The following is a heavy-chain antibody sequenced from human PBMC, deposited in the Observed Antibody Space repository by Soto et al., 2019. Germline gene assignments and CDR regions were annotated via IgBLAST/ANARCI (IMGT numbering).Heavy chain of an antibody. CDR1: GGSSRRGDCS. CDR3: ASSSRLRYFDWLLTTFDY. J-gene: IGHJ4*02. D-gene: IGHD3-9*01. V-gene: IGHV4-30-4*01. Sequence: PSETLSLPCTVSGGSSRRGDCSWTWIRHHPAEGLGWIGYIYYSGSTYYNPSLKSRVTISVDTSKNQFSLKLSSVTAGDTAVYYCASSSRLRYFDWLLTTFDYWGQGTLVTVSS. CDR2: IYYSGST.